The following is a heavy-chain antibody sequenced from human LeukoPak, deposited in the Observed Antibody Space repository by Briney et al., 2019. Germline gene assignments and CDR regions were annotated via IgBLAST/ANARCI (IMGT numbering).Heavy chain of an antibody. V-gene: IGHV1-69*13. D-gene: IGHD1-26*01. Sequence: SAKVSCKTSGGTFTSYAITWVRQAPGQGLEWMGKIIPISGTTNYAQKFQGRVTFTADESTSTAYMELSSLRSEDTALYYCARKLRLGGNWFDPWGQGTLVTVSS. CDR1: GGTFTSYA. CDR2: IIPISGTT. J-gene: IGHJ5*02. CDR3: ARKLRLGGNWFDP.